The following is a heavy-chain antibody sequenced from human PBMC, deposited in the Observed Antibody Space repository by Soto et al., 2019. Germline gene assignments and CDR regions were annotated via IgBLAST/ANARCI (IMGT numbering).Heavy chain of an antibody. V-gene: IGHV4-30-4*01. Sequence: QVQLQESGPGLVKPSQTLSLTCTVSGGSISSGDYYWNWNRQPPGKGLEWIGYILYSGNTYHNPSLKSRLTISIDTSKNQFSLKLRSATAADTAVYYCARDICGGDCLDWYFDLWGRGTLVTVSS. J-gene: IGHJ2*01. CDR2: ILYSGNT. D-gene: IGHD2-21*02. CDR1: GGSISSGDYY. CDR3: ARDICGGDCLDWYFDL.